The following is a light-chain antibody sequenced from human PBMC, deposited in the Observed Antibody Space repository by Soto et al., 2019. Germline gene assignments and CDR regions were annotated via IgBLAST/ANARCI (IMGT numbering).Light chain of an antibody. Sequence: EIVLTQSPGTLSLSPGERATLSCRASQTVSSGSLAWYQQKPGQAPRLLIYGSSTRATGVPARFSGSGSGADFTLTISNLQSEDFAVYYCQQYTNWPPITFGQGTR. CDR3: QQYTNWPPIT. V-gene: IGKV3-15*01. CDR2: GSS. J-gene: IGKJ5*01. CDR1: QTVSSG.